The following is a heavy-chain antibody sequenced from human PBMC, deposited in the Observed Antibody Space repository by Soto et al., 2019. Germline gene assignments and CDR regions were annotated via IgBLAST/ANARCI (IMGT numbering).Heavy chain of an antibody. CDR1: GYTFTGYY. D-gene: IGHD3-10*01. Sequence: GASVKVSCKASGYTFTGYYMHWVRQAPGQGLELMGWINPNSGGTNYAQKFQGRLTMTRDTSTSTVYMDLTSLGSDDTALYYCARVSRGAFDIWGQGTTVTVSS. V-gene: IGHV1-2*02. CDR2: INPNSGGT. J-gene: IGHJ6*02. CDR3: ARVSRGAFDI.